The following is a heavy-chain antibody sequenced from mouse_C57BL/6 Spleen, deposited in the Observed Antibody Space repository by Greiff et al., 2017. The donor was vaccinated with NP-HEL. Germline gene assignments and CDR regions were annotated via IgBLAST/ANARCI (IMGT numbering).Heavy chain of an antibody. CDR3: ARGNGNTAWFAY. J-gene: IGHJ3*01. CDR2: IYPGSGNT. CDR1: GYTFTDYY. Sequence: VQLQQSGAELVRPGASVKLSCKASGYTFTDYYINWVKQRPGQGLEWIARIYPGSGNTYYNEKFKGKATLTAEKSSSTAYMQLSSLTSEDSAVYFCARGNGNTAWFAYWGQGTLVTVSA. D-gene: IGHD2-1*01. V-gene: IGHV1-76*01.